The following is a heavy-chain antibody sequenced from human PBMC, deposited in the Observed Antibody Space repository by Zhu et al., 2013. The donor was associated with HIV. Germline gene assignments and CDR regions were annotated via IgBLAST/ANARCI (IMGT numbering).Heavy chain of an antibody. CDR1: AYTFSNSF. CDR3: ARSPQQVYFQH. CDR2: INPSGGST. V-gene: IGHV1-46*01. D-gene: IGHD6-13*01. Sequence: QVQVVQSGAEVREPGASVKVSCKTSAYTFSNSFIHWVRQAPGQGLEWMGIINPSGGSTNYAQKFQGRVTMTRDTSTSTVYMELSSLRSEDTAVYYCARSPQQVYFQHWGQGTLVTVSS. J-gene: IGHJ1*01.